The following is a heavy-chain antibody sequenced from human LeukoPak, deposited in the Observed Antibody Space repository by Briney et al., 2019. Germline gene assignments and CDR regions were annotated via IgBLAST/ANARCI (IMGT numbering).Heavy chain of an antibody. Sequence: SSETLSLTCTVSGGSISSYYWSWIRQPAGKGLEWIGRIYTSGSTNYNPSLKSRVTMSVDTSKNQFSLKLSSVTAADTAVYYCARGTGPLYSSGWYPDYWGQGTLVTVSS. V-gene: IGHV4-4*07. CDR2: IYTSGST. CDR1: GGSISSYY. D-gene: IGHD6-19*01. CDR3: ARGTGPLYSSGWYPDY. J-gene: IGHJ4*02.